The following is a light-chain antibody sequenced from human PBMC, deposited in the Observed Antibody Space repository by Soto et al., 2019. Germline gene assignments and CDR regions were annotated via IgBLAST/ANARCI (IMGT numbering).Light chain of an antibody. CDR3: SAWDECLIGFYV. CDR1: SSNIGSNT. V-gene: IGLV1-44*01. J-gene: IGLJ1*01. Sequence: QSVLTQPPSASGTPGQRVTISCSGSSSNIGSNTVSWYQQLPGTAPKLLIYNSNQRPSGVPDRFSGSKSGTSASLAIRGLQSEDEADYYCSAWDECLIGFYVFGAGTKVTVL. CDR2: NSN.